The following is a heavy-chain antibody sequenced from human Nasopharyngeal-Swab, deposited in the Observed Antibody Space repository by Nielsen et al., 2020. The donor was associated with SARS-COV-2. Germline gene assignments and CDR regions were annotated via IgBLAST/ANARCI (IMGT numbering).Heavy chain of an antibody. Sequence: RQAPGKGLEWIGSIYYSGSTYYNPSLKGRVTISVDTSKNQFSLKLSSVTAADTAVYYCASLNVDTAMVPDYWGQGTLVTVSS. CDR2: IYYSGST. V-gene: IGHV4-39*01. D-gene: IGHD5-18*01. CDR3: ASLNVDTAMVPDY. J-gene: IGHJ4*02.